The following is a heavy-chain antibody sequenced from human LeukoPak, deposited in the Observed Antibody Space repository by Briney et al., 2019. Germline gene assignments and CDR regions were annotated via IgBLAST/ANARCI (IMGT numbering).Heavy chain of an antibody. V-gene: IGHV3-20*04. Sequence: PGGSLRLSCAASGFTFDDYGMSWVRQAPGKGLEWVSGINWNGGSTGYADSVKGRFTISRDNAKNSLYLQMNSLRAEDTALYYCARWSYYGSGSYSRWVYFDYWGQGTLVTVSS. CDR3: ARWSYYGSGSYSRWVYFDY. D-gene: IGHD3-10*01. CDR1: GFTFDDYG. J-gene: IGHJ4*02. CDR2: INWNGGST.